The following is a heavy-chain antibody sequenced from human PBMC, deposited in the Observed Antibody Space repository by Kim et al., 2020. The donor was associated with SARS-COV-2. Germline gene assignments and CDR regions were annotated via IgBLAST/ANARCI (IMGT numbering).Heavy chain of an antibody. V-gene: IGHV3-30*07. J-gene: IGHJ4*02. D-gene: IGHD1-26*01. CDR3: ARDSFRPDGDVNGSYYGADY. Sequence: RFTISRDNSKNTLYLQMNSLRAEDMAVYYCARDSFRPDGDVNGSYYGADYWGQGTLVTVSS.